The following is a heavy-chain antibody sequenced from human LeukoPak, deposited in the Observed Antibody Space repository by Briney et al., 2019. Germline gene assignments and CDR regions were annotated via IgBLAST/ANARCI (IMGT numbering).Heavy chain of an antibody. V-gene: IGHV3-48*01. CDR2: ISSSSSTI. J-gene: IGHJ4*02. D-gene: IGHD6-13*01. CDR3: ARDLRYSSSWYFAGGMAY. CDR1: GFTLSSYS. Sequence: GGSLRLSCAASGFTLSSYSMNWVRQAPGKGLEWVSYISSSSSTIYYADSVKGRFTISRDNAKNSLYLQMNSLRAEDTAVYYCARDLRYSSSWYFAGGMAYWGQGTLVTVSS.